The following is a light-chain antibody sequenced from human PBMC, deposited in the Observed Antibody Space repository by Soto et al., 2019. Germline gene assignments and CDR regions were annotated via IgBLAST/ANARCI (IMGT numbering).Light chain of an antibody. J-gene: IGKJ1*01. Sequence: EVVMTQSPATLSVSPGERVTLSCRASHNVDTNLAWYQQKPGQAPRLLIYGASNRATGIPDRFSGSGSGTDFTLTISRLEPEDFAVYYCQQYGSSGTFGQGTKVDIK. CDR2: GAS. V-gene: IGKV3-20*01. CDR1: HNVDTN. CDR3: QQYGSSGT.